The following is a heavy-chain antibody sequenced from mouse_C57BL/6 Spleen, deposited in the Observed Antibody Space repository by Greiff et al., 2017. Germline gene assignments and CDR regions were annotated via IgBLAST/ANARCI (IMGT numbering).Heavy chain of an antibody. CDR1: GYTFTSYW. V-gene: IGHV1-55*01. Sequence: VQLQQPGAELVKPGASVKMSCKASGYTFTSYWITWVKQRPGQGLEWIGDIYPGSGSTNYNEKLKSKATLTVDTASSTAYMQLSSLTSEDSAVYYCARDGYDKWVDYWGQGTTLTVSS. CDR3: ARDGYDKWVDY. CDR2: IYPGSGST. D-gene: IGHD2-2*01. J-gene: IGHJ2*01.